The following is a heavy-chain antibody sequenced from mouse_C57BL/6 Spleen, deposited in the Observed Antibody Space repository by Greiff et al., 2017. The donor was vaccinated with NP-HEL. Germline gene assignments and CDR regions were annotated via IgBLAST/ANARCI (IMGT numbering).Heavy chain of an antibody. V-gene: IGHV5-6*02. Sequence: DVMLVESGGDLVKPGGSLKLSCAASGFTFSSYGMSWVRQTPDKRLEWVPTISSGGSYTYYPDSVKGRFPISRDNAKNTLYLQMSSLKSEDTAMYYCARLGGTTVVAKNYFDYWGQGTTLTVSS. CDR1: GFTFSSYG. D-gene: IGHD1-1*01. CDR3: ARLGGTTVVAKNYFDY. J-gene: IGHJ2*01. CDR2: ISSGGSYT.